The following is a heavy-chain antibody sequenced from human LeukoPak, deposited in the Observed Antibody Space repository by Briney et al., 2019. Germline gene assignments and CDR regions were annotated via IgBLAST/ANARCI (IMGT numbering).Heavy chain of an antibody. CDR3: ARRRRNYPANWFDP. CDR2: INTNTGNP. V-gene: IGHV7-4-1*02. J-gene: IGHJ5*02. CDR1: GYTFTSYA. Sequence: ASVKVSCKASGYTFTSYAMNWVRQAPGQGLEWMGWINTNTGNPTYAQGFTGRFVFSLDTSVSTAYLQISSLKAEDNAVYYCARRRRNYPANWFDPWGQGTLVTVSS. D-gene: IGHD1-7*01.